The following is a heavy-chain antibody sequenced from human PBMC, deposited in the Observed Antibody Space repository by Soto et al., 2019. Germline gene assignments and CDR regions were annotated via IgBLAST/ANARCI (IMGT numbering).Heavy chain of an antibody. Sequence: GGSLRLACAACGLSFRSYGMHWVLQAPGNGLEWVPDISYDGSNKYYADSVKGRFTISRDNSKNTLYLQMNSLRAEDTAVYYCATEASGYSSGWYELDYWGQGTLVTVSS. CDR1: GLSFRSYG. J-gene: IGHJ4*02. D-gene: IGHD6-19*01. CDR3: ATEASGYSSGWYELDY. V-gene: IGHV3-30*03. CDR2: ISYDGSNK.